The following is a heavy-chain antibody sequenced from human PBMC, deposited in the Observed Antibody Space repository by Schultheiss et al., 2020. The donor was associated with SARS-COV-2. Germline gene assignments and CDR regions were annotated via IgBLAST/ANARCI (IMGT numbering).Heavy chain of an antibody. J-gene: IGHJ4*02. D-gene: IGHD2-15*01. CDR1: GGSVSSGSYY. CDR3: AHGYCSGGSCYSPFDY. V-gene: IGHV4-61*01. Sequence: SETLSLTCTVSGGSVSSGSYYWSWIRQPPGKGLEWIGYIYYSGSTNYNPSLKSRVTISVDTSKNQFSLKLSSVTAADTAVYYCAHGYCSGGSCYSPFDYWGQGALITVA. CDR2: IYYSGST.